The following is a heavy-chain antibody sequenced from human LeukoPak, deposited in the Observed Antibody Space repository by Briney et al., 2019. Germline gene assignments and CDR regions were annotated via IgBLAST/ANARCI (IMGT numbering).Heavy chain of an antibody. V-gene: IGHV1-69*01. CDR1: GGTFSSYA. D-gene: IGHD6-13*01. CDR2: IIPIFGTA. CDR3: ARDRTVGAAAGNWFDP. Sequence: ASVKVSCKASGGTFSSYAISWVRQAPGQGLEWMGGIIPIFGTANYVQKFQGRVTITADESTSTAYMELSSLRSEDTAVYYCARDRTVGAAAGNWFDPWGQGTLVTVSS. J-gene: IGHJ5*02.